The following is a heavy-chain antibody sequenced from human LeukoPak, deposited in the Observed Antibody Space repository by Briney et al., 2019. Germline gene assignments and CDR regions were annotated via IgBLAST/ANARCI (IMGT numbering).Heavy chain of an antibody. CDR3: VRASTTVPNLLDH. Sequence: GRSLRLSCAASGFTFSSYAMHWVRQAPGKGLEWMATTTYDAKNEFYADSVKGRFTISRDNSKNTLYLQTSSLRAEDTAVYYCVRASTTVPNLLDHWGQGTLVTVSS. D-gene: IGHD4-17*01. CDR2: TTYDAKNE. V-gene: IGHV3-30*04. CDR1: GFTFSSYA. J-gene: IGHJ4*02.